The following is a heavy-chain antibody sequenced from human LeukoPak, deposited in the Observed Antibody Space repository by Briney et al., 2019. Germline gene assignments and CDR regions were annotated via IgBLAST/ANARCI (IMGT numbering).Heavy chain of an antibody. D-gene: IGHD3-10*01. CDR3: ARDGATMVRERGSNWFDP. J-gene: IGHJ5*02. V-gene: IGHV3-48*04. CDR1: GFTFSSYG. CDR2: ISSSGSTI. Sequence: PGRSLRLSCAASGFTFSSYGMHWVRQAPGKGLEWVSYISSSGSTIYYATSVKGRLTISRDYTKNSLNRQMNSLRAEDTDVSYCARDGATMVRERGSNWFDPWGQGTLVTVSS.